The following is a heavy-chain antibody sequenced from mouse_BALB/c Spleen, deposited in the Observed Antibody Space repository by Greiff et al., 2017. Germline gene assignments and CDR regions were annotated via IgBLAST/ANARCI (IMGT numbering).Heavy chain of an antibody. D-gene: IGHD1-1*01. CDR3: ARSLYYYGSSRYFDV. V-gene: IGHV1-69*02. CDR2: IDPSDSYT. J-gene: IGHJ1*01. Sequence: QVQLQQSGAELVKPGASVKLSCKASGYTFTSYWMHWVKQRPGQGLEWIGEIDPSDSYTNYNQKFKGKATLTVDKSSSTAYMQLSSLTSEDSAVYYCARSLYYYGSSRYFDVWGAGTTVTVSS. CDR1: GYTFTSYW.